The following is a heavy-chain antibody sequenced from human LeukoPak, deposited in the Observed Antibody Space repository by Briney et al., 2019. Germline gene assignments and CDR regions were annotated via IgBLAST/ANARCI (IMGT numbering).Heavy chain of an antibody. Sequence: SQTLSLTCTVSGGSISSGSYYRSWIRQPAGKGLEWIGRIYTSGSTNYNPSLKSRVTISVDTSKNQFSLKLSSVTAADTAVYYCAGDRGWGSGGSFDYWGQGTLVTVSS. J-gene: IGHJ4*02. D-gene: IGHD2-15*01. CDR3: AGDRGWGSGGSFDY. V-gene: IGHV4-61*02. CDR1: GGSISSGSYY. CDR2: IYTSGST.